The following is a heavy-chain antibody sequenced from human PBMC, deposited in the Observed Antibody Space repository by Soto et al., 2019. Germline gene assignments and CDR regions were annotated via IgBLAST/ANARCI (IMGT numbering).Heavy chain of an antibody. V-gene: IGHV3-23*01. J-gene: IGHJ6*02. CDR2: ISGSGVST. CDR1: GFTFSSYA. Sequence: EVQLLESGGGLVQPGGSLRLSCAASGFTFSSYAMSWVRQAPGKGLEWVSAISGSGVSTYYADSVKGRFTISRDNSKNTLYLQMTSLRAEDTAVYYCASVVVAATTYGMDVWGQGTTVTVSS. CDR3: ASVVVAATTYGMDV. D-gene: IGHD2-15*01.